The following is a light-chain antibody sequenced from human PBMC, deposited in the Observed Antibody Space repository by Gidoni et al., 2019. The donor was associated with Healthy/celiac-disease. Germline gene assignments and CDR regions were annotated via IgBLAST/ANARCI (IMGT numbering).Light chain of an antibody. CDR1: QSVSSSY. Sequence: ELGLTQPPRTLSLSPGERATLSCRASQSVSSSYLAWYQQKPGQAPRLLIYGASSRATGIPDRFSGSGSGTDFTLTISRLEPEDFAVYYCQQYGSSRTFXQXTKLEIK. J-gene: IGKJ2*01. CDR3: QQYGSSRT. V-gene: IGKV3-20*01. CDR2: GAS.